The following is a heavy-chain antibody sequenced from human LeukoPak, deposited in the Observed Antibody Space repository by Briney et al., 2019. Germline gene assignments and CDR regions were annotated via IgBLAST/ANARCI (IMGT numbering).Heavy chain of an antibody. CDR3: ARHWADGYSYGVDY. Sequence: SETLSLTCAVYGGSFSGYYWSWIRQPPGKGLEWIGEINHSGSTNYNPSLKSRVTISVDTSKNQFSLKLSSVTAADTAVYYCARHWADGYSYGVDYWGQGTLVTVSS. D-gene: IGHD5-18*01. CDR1: GGSFSGYY. CDR2: INHSGST. J-gene: IGHJ4*02. V-gene: IGHV4-34*01.